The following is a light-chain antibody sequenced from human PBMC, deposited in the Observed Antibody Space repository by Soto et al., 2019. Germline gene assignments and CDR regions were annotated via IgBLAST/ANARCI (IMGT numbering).Light chain of an antibody. CDR1: QSVGNF. CDR3: QQSYNTHSWT. Sequence: DIQMTPSPSSLSASVGDRVTITCRASQSVGNFLNWYQQKPGLPPKYLIYAASNLQSGVPSRFSGSGSGTDFTLTISNLQPEDFATYYCQQSYNTHSWTFGQGTKVDIK. J-gene: IGKJ1*01. V-gene: IGKV1-39*01. CDR2: AAS.